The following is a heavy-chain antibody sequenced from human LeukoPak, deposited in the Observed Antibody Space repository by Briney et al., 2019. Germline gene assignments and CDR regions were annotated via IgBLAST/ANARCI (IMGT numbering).Heavy chain of an antibody. D-gene: IGHD6-19*01. CDR3: ARPGIAVAGPYYFDY. CDR2: INPSGGST. V-gene: IGHV1-46*01. J-gene: IGHJ4*02. CDR1: GYTFTSYY. Sequence: ASVKVSCKASGYTFTSYYMHWVRQAPGQGLEWMGIINPSGGSTSYAQKFQGRVTMTRDTSTSTVYMELSSLRSEDTAVYYCARPGIAVAGPYYFDYWGQGTLVTVSS.